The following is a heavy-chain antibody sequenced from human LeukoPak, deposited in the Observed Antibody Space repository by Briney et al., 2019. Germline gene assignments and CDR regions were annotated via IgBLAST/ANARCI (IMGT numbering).Heavy chain of an antibody. J-gene: IGHJ5*02. Sequence: PSETLSLTCTVSGGSISSSSYYWGWIRQPPGKGLEWIGSIYSRGSTYYNPSLKSRLTISVDTSKTQFSLKLSSVTATDTAVYYCASLSGDLGWFDPWGQGTLVTVFS. CDR3: ASLSGDLGWFDP. CDR1: GGSISSSSYY. CDR2: IYSRGST. V-gene: IGHV4-39*01. D-gene: IGHD3-10*01.